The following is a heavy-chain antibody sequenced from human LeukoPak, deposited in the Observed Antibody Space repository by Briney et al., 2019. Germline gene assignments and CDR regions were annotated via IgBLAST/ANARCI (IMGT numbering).Heavy chain of an antibody. V-gene: IGHV3-30*18. D-gene: IGHD5-12*01. CDR2: ISYDGSNK. J-gene: IGHJ3*02. CDR1: GFTFSSYG. Sequence: PGGSLRLSCAASGFTFSSYGMHWVRQAPGKGLEWVAVISYDGSNKYYADSVKGRFTISRDNSKNTLYLQMNSLRAEDTAVYYCAKSSGYDESDAFDIWGQGTMVTVSS. CDR3: AKSSGYDESDAFDI.